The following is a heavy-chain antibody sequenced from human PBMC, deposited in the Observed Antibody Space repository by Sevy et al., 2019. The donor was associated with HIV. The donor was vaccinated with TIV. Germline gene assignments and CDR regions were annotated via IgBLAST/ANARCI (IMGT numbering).Heavy chain of an antibody. Sequence: GGSLRLSCAVSGFSFSKYGMHWVRQAPGKGLEWVALISNDGSDKNYVESVKGRFTISRDNSKDTLYLQMNSLRAEDTAVYYCANSRGRFDGSSWIYYYYFMDVWGQRTTVTVSS. CDR1: GFSFSKYG. J-gene: IGHJ6*02. CDR3: ANSRGRFDGSSWIYYYYFMDV. V-gene: IGHV3-30*18. D-gene: IGHD6-13*01. CDR2: ISNDGSDK.